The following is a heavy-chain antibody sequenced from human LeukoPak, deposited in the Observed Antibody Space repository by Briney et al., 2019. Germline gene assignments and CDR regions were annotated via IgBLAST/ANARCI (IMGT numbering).Heavy chain of an antibody. D-gene: IGHD6-13*01. V-gene: IGHV3-13*01. J-gene: IGHJ4*02. CDR3: ARGGTGSSWYYFDY. Sequence: SVKGRFAISRENAKNSLYLQMNSLRAGDTAVYYCARGGTGSSWYYFDYWGQGTLVTVSS.